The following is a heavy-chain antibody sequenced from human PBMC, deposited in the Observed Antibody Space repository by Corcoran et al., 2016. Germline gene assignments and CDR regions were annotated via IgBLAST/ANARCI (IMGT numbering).Heavy chain of an antibody. CDR2: IYSAGTT. J-gene: IGHJ4*02. Sequence: EVQLVESGGGLIQPGGSLRLSCSASGFTVSSNYMSWVRQAPGKGLEWVSAIYSAGTTHYEDSVKGRFIMSRDSSENTLYLQMNGLRAEDTAWYFCASSPYCSVGYYRYWGLGTLVTVSS. CDR3: ASSPYCSVGYYRY. V-gene: IGHV3-53*01. D-gene: IGHD2-15*01. CDR1: GFTVSSNY.